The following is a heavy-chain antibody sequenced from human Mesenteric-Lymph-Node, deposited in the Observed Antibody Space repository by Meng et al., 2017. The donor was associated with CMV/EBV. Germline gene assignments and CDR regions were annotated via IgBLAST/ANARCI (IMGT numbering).Heavy chain of an antibody. J-gene: IGHJ3*01. CDR2: IYYTGST. D-gene: IGHD3-10*01. CDR1: GGPISTYY. V-gene: IGHV4-59*01. Sequence: SETLSLTCAVSGGPISTYYWSWIRQPPGKGLEYIGFIYYTGSTDYNPSLKSRVTISLDTSKNQFSLKLTSVTAADTAVYYCARERRAPGFDTFDLWGQGTMVTVSS. CDR3: ARERRAPGFDTFDL.